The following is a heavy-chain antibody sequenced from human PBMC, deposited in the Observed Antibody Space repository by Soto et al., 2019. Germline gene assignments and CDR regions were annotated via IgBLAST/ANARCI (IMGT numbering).Heavy chain of an antibody. Sequence: PGGSLRLSCSASGFTFSSYAMHWVRQAPGKGLEYVSAISSNGGSTYYADSVKGRFTISRDNPKNTLYLQMSSLRAEDTAVYYCVKSRGGYCSGGSCYIFYYYGMDVWGQGTTVTVSS. CDR1: GFTFSSYA. CDR3: VKSRGGYCSGGSCYIFYYYGMDV. J-gene: IGHJ6*02. V-gene: IGHV3-64D*08. CDR2: ISSNGGST. D-gene: IGHD2-15*01.